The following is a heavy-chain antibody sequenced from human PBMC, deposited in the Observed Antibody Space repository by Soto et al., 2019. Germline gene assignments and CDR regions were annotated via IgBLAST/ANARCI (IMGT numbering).Heavy chain of an antibody. J-gene: IGHJ6*02. CDR2: IYRSGDT. CDR3: TRKHSMDV. V-gene: IGHV3-66*01. CDR1: GFIVSDNY. Sequence: DVQLVESGGGLVQPGGSLRLSCTASGFIVSDNYMNWVRQAPGRGLEWVSTIYRSGDTIYADSVKGRFTISRDIAKNTLYLQMSSPRAEDTAVYYCTRKHSMDVWGQGTTITVSS.